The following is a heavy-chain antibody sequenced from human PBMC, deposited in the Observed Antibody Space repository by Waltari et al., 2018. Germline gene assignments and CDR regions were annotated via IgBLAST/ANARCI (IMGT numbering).Heavy chain of an antibody. CDR3: AINQY. CDR1: GINFSNYW. J-gene: IGHJ4*02. Sequence: EVQLVESGGGLVQPGGSLRLSCVVSGINFSNYWMNWVRQAPGKGLEWVANIKPDGSEKYYVDSVKGRLTISRGNAKNSLFLQMNSLSVDDTGVYYCAINQYWGQGTLVTVSS. V-gene: IGHV3-7*01. CDR2: IKPDGSEK.